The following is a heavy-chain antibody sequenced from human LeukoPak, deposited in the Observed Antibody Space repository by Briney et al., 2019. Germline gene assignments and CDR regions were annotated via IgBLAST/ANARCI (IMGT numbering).Heavy chain of an antibody. J-gene: IGHJ4*02. CDR1: GFTFSSYG. V-gene: IGHV3-23*01. D-gene: IGHD3-10*01. CDR2: ISGSGDST. Sequence: GGSLRLSCAASGFTFSSYGMSWVRQAPGKGLEWVSSISGSGDSTYYADSVKGRFSISRDNSKNTLYVQMNSLRAEDTAVYYCAKDRGEGIYFDYWGQGTQVTVSS. CDR3: AKDRGEGIYFDY.